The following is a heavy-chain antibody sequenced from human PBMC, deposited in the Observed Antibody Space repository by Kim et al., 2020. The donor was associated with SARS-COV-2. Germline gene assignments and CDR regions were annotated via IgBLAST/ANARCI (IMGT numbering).Heavy chain of an antibody. V-gene: IGHV3-23*01. CDR1: GFTFSSYA. D-gene: IGHD3-22*01. CDR2: IRGSGGST. J-gene: IGHJ4*02. Sequence: GGSLRLSCAASGFTFSSYALSWVRQAPGKGLEWVSAIRGSGGSTYYADSVKGRFTISRDNSKHTLYLQMNSLRAEDTAVYYYANVDSSGYYYFDYWGQGTLVTVSS. CDR3: ANVDSSGYYYFDY.